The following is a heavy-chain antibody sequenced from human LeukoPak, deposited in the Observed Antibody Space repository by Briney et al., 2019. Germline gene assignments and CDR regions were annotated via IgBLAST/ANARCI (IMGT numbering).Heavy chain of an antibody. J-gene: IGHJ4*02. CDR1: GGTFSSYA. Sequence: GALVKVSCKASGGTFSSYAISWVRQAPGQGLEWMGGIIPIFGTANYAQKFQGRVTITTDESTSTAYMELSSLRSEDTAVYYCAATFSGFCSMTSCPGYYWGQGTLVAVSS. CDR3: AATFSGFCSMTSCPGYY. D-gene: IGHD2-2*01. V-gene: IGHV1-69*05. CDR2: IIPIFGTA.